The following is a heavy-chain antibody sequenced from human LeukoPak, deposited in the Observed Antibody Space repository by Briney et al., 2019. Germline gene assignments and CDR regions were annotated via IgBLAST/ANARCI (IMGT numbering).Heavy chain of an antibody. CDR2: IIPIFGTA. D-gene: IGHD3-10*01. J-gene: IGHJ4*02. CDR1: GGTFSSYA. V-gene: IGHV1-69*05. CDR3: AISMVRGVLDY. Sequence: SVKVSCKASGGTFSSYAISWVRQAPGQGLEWMGGIIPIFGTANYAQKFQGRVTMTRDMSTSTVYMELSSLRSEDTAVYYCAISMVRGVLDYWGQGTLVTVSS.